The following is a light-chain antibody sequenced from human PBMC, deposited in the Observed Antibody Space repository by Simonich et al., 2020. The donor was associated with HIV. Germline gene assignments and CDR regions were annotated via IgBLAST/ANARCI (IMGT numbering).Light chain of an antibody. Sequence: QSVLTQPPSASGTPGQRVTISFSGGSSNIGGNYVYWYQQLPGTAPKLLIYRNNQRPSGVPARFSGSKSGTSASLAIRGLRSEDEADYYCQSYDSSLSGSKVFGGGTKLAVL. CDR2: RNN. CDR1: SSNIGGNY. V-gene: IGLV1-47*01. CDR3: QSYDSSLSGSKV. J-gene: IGLJ3*02.